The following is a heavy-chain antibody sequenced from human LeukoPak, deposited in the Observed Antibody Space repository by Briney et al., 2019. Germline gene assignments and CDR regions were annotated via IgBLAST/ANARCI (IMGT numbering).Heavy chain of an antibody. CDR3: ARRQAYTMRRNYYSYMDV. CDR1: EYGFSNYW. D-gene: IGHD2-21*01. J-gene: IGHJ6*03. CDR2: IYPSDSDT. V-gene: IGHV5-51*01. Sequence: GESLKISCKGSEYGFSNYWIGWVRQVPGKGLEWMGIIYPSDSDTRYSPSFQGQVTISADKSISTAYLQWSSLKASDTAVYYCARRQAYTMRRNYYSYMDVWGNGTTVTVSS.